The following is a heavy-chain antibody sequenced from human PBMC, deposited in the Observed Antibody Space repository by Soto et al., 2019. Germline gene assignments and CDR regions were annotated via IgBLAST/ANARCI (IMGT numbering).Heavy chain of an antibody. CDR1: GYTPTELS. Sequence: GASVKVSCKVSGYTPTELSMHWVRQAPGKGLEWMGGIDPEDGETIYAQNFQGRVTMTKDTSTATVYMDLSALTSDDTAMYYCARGLGLGDCWGQGTLVTVSS. CDR2: IDPEDGET. CDR3: ARGLGLGDC. D-gene: IGHD3-9*01. V-gene: IGHV1-24*01. J-gene: IGHJ4*02.